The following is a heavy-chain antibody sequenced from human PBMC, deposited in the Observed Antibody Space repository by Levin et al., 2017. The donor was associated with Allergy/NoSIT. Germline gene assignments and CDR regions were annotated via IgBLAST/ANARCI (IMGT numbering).Heavy chain of an antibody. Sequence: SETLSLTCTVSGASIASANYYWSWIRQRPGRGLEWIANIYYSGTTHYNPSLKSRVSISLDTSENQFSLQLTSVTAADTAMYYCARAHYYDSVGLLVENNWFDPWGQGTLVTVSS. CDR2: IYYSGTT. J-gene: IGHJ5*02. CDR1: GASIASANYY. CDR3: ARAHYYDSVGLLVENNWFDP. D-gene: IGHD3-10*01. V-gene: IGHV4-31*03.